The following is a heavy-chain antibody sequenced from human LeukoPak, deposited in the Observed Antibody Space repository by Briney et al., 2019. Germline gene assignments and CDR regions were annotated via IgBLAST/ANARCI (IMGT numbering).Heavy chain of an antibody. CDR2: IYYSGST. CDR1: GGPISSYY. CDR3: ARVGYYYYGMDV. Sequence: SETLSLTCTVSGGPISSYYLSWIRQPPGKGLEWIGYIYYSGSTNYNPSLKSRVTISADTSKSQFSLKLSSVTAADTAVYYCARVGYYYYGMDVWGQGTTVTVSS. V-gene: IGHV4-59*01. J-gene: IGHJ6*02.